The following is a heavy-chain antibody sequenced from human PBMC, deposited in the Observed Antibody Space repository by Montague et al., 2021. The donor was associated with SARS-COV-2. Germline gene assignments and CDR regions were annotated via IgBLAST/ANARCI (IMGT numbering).Heavy chain of an antibody. CDR2: IFHSGIT. V-gene: IGHV4-59*13. CDR1: GGSISSYH. J-gene: IGHJ5*02. Sequence: SETLSLTCSVSGGSISSYHWSWIRQSPGKGPEWIGYIFHSGITDYNPSLKSRVTISVDMSKNQFSLQLNSVTAADSAVYYCARTEYNWNDWFDPGGQGTLVTVSS. D-gene: IGHD1-20*01. CDR3: ARTEYNWNDWFDP.